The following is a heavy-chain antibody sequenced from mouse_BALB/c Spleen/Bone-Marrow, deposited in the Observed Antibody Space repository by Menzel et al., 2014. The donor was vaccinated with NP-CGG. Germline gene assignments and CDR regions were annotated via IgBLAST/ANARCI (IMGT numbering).Heavy chain of an antibody. D-gene: IGHD6-1*01. Sequence: EVKLMESGGGLVQPGGSLRLSCTTSGFTFTNYFMTWVRQPPGKALEWLGFIRNKANGYTTEYNPSVKGRFTISRDNSQGIFYLQMNALRAEYSAIYYCARDYNGYFDFWGQGTTLTVSS. V-gene: IGHV7-3*02. CDR2: IRNKANGYTT. CDR1: GFTFTNYF. CDR3: ARDYNGYFDF. J-gene: IGHJ2*01.